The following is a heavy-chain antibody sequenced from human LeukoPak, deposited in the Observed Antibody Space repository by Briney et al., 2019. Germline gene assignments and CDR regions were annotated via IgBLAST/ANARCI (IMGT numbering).Heavy chain of an antibody. CDR3: AKERIGWYSEPFDY. J-gene: IGHJ4*02. CDR1: GFTFSSYA. V-gene: IGHV3-30-3*01. CDR2: ISYDGSNK. D-gene: IGHD6-19*01. Sequence: PGRSLRLSCAASGFTFSSYAMHWVRQAPGKGLEWVAVISYDGSNKYYADSVKGRFTISRDNSKNTLYLQMNSLRAEDTAVYYCAKERIGWYSEPFDYWGQGTLVTVSS.